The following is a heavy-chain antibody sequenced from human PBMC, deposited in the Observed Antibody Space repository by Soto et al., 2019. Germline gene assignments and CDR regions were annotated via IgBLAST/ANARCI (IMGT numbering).Heavy chain of an antibody. CDR3: ARDRGYNCFDL. Sequence: TMSLPFTVSGGSISSYYWRWIRQPPGKGLEWIGNIHNSGSTNYNPSLKSRVTISVDTSKNQFSLKLRSVTAADTAVYYCARDRGYNCFDLWGQGTLVTVSS. J-gene: IGHJ5*02. CDR1: GGSISSYY. CDR2: IHNSGST. V-gene: IGHV4-59*01.